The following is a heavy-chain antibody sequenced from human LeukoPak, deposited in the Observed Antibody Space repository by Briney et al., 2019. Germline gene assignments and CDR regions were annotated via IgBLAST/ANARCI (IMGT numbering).Heavy chain of an antibody. CDR1: GFTFSDYY. J-gene: IGHJ3*02. D-gene: IGHD1-1*01. Sequence: GGSLRLSCAASGFTFSDYYMSWIRQAPGKGLEWVSYISSSGSTIYYADSVRGRFTISRDNAKNSLYLQMNSLRAEDTAVYYCARDSNRNDAFDIWGRGTMVTVSS. CDR2: ISSSGSTI. CDR3: ARDSNRNDAFDI. V-gene: IGHV3-11*01.